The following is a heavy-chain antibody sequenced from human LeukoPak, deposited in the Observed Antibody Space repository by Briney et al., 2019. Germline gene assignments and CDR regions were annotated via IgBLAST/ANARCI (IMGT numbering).Heavy chain of an antibody. CDR1: GGSISSGGYY. Sequence: PSETLSLACTVSGGSISSGGYYWSWIRQPPGKGLEWIGYIYYSGSTYYNPSLKSRVTISVDTSKNQFSLKLSSVTAADTAVYYCARGYSGYDAYFDYWGQGTLVTVSS. CDR2: IYYSGST. CDR3: ARGYSGYDAYFDY. D-gene: IGHD5-12*01. J-gene: IGHJ4*02. V-gene: IGHV4-30-4*08.